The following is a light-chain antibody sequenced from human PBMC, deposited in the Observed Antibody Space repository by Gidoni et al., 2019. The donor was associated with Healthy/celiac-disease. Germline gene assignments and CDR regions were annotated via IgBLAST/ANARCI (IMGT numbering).Light chain of an antibody. CDR1: QCISNS. Sequence: DIQMTQSPSSLSASVGDRVTLTCRASQCISNSLAWYQQKPGKVPKLLIYAASTLQSGVPSRFSGSGSGTDFTLTISSLQPEDVATYYCQKYNSAPLTFXGXTKVEIK. CDR3: QKYNSAPLT. V-gene: IGKV1-27*01. CDR2: AAS. J-gene: IGKJ4*01.